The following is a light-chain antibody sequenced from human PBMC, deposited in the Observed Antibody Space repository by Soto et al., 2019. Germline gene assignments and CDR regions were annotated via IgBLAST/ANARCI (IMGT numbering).Light chain of an antibody. J-gene: IGKJ5*01. Sequence: LVMPQSPSTLSVSPGETSALFCRASQSVGSNLAWYQQKPGQAPRLLIYAASTRATGIPARFSGSGSGTEFTLTISSLQSEDFAVYYCQQYNNWSFGQGTRLEIK. CDR1: QSVGSN. CDR3: QQYNNWS. V-gene: IGKV3-15*01. CDR2: AAS.